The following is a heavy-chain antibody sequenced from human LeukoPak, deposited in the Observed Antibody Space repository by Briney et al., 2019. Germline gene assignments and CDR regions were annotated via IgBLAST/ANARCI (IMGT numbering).Heavy chain of an antibody. V-gene: IGHV1-2*02. CDR2: INPNSGGT. D-gene: IGHD1-26*01. Sequence: ASVKVSCKASGYTFTSYAMNWVRQAPGQGLEWMGWINPNSGGTKYAQKFQGRVTMTRDTSISTAYMELRSLRSDDTAVYYCARSGRGTYYYFDLWGQGTLVTVSS. CDR1: GYTFTSYA. CDR3: ARSGRGTYYYFDL. J-gene: IGHJ4*02.